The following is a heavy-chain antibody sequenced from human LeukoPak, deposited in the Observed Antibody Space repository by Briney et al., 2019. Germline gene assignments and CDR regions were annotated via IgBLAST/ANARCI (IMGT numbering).Heavy chain of an antibody. CDR2: IYTSGST. V-gene: IGHV4-4*07. D-gene: IGHD5-18*01. CDR3: ARDPGYSSPWYFDL. Sequence: PSETLSLTCTVSGGSISSYHWSWIRQPAGKGLEWIGRIYTSGSTNYNPSLKSRVTMSVDTPKNQFSLKLSSVTAADTAVYYCARDPGYSSPWYFDLWGRGTLVTVSS. J-gene: IGHJ2*01. CDR1: GGSISSYH.